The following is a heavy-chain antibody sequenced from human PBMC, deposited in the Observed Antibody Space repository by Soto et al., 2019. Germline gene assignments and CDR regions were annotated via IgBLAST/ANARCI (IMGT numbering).Heavy chain of an antibody. Sequence: EVHVVESGGGLVQPGGSLRLYCEASGATFANYWMHWVRQVPGKGLVWVSRISNDGSDITYADSVKGRFTASRANTKNMVFLQMHSLSVGHPAVYYCTRDIPHTWFESWGPGTLVTVYS. CDR1: GATFANYW. J-gene: IGHJ5*01. D-gene: IGHD2-21*01. CDR2: ISNDGSDI. CDR3: TRDIPHTWFES. V-gene: IGHV3-74*01.